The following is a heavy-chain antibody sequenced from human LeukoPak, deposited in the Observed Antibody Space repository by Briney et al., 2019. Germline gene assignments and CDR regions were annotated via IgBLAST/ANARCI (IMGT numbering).Heavy chain of an antibody. D-gene: IGHD6-13*01. Sequence: SETLSLTCTVSGGSISSYYWSWIRQPPGKGLEWIGYIYYSGSTNYNPSLKSRVTISVDTSKNQFSLRLSSVTAADTAVYYCARGLSDSWSYYFDYWGQGTLVTVSS. CDR2: IYYSGST. CDR3: ARGLSDSWSYYFDY. V-gene: IGHV4-59*01. J-gene: IGHJ4*02. CDR1: GGSISSYY.